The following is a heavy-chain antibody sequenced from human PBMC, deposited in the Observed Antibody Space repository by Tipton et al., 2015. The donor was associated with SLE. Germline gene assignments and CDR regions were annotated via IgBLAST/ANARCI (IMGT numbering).Heavy chain of an antibody. J-gene: IGHJ3*02. V-gene: IGHV3-23*01. CDR1: GFTFSSYA. CDR3: AKDLGLRYFDWLESDAFDI. CDR2: ISGSGGST. D-gene: IGHD3-9*01. Sequence: SLRLSCAASGFTFSSYAMSWVRQAPGKGLEWVSAISGSGGSTYYADSVKGRFTISRDNSKNTLYLQMNSLRAEDTAVYYCAKDLGLRYFDWLESDAFDIWGQGTMVTVSS.